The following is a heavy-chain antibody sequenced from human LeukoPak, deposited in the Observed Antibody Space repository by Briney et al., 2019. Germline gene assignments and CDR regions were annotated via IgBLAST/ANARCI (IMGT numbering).Heavy chain of an antibody. V-gene: IGHV3-21*01. CDR2: ISSSSSYI. D-gene: IGHD5-18*01. CDR1: GFTFSSYS. CDR3: ARDLGYSYDNAFDI. Sequence: GGSLRLSCAASGFTFSSYSMNWVRQAPGKGLEWVASISSSSSYIYYADSVKGRFTISRDNAKNSLYLQMNSLRAEDTAAYYCARDLGYSYDNAFDIWGQGTMVTVSS. J-gene: IGHJ3*02.